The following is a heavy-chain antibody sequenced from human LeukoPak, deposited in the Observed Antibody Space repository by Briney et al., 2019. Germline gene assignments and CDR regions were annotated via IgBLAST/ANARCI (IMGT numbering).Heavy chain of an antibody. Sequence: GGSLRLSCLGSGFTFMNYVMAWVRQAPGKGLEWVSSIRLGGGLTHSADPVKGRFIISRDMNTLFLQMNNLRPEDTAMYYCARKITMVRGPLIKGYFDLWGRGTLVSVSS. CDR3: ARKITMVRGPLIKGYFDL. V-gene: IGHV3-23*01. CDR2: IRLGGGLT. J-gene: IGHJ2*01. D-gene: IGHD3-10*01. CDR1: GFTFMNYV.